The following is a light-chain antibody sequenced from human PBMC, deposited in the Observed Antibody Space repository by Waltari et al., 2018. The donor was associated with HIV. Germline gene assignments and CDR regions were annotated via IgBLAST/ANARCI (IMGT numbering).Light chain of an antibody. V-gene: IGLV3-21*04. J-gene: IGLJ3*02. Sequence: SYVLTQPPSVSVAPGKTASITCGANHLGGESGPWYQQRPGQAPVLVIYDDSDRPSGIPERFSGSNSGNTATLTISRVEVGDEADYYCQVWDSSSDLEVFGGGTKLTVL. CDR1: HLGGES. CDR3: QVWDSSSDLEV. CDR2: DDS.